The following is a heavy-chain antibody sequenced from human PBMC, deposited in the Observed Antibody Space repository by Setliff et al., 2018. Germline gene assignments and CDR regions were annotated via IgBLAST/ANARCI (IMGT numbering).Heavy chain of an antibody. CDR2: IYYRGSA. J-gene: IGHJ3*02. CDR3: AGVYGENDLPDI. CDR1: GGSISSTSYY. D-gene: IGHD4-17*01. Sequence: SETLSLTCTVSGGSISSTSYYWAWIRQPPGKGLEWTGSIYYRGSAFIYPSLRSRVTISADTSKNQFSLKLTSVTAADTAMYYCAGVYGENDLPDIWGQETMVTVSS. V-gene: IGHV4-39*07.